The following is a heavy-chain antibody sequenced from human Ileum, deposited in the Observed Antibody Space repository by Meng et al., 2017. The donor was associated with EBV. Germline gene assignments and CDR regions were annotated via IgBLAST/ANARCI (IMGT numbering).Heavy chain of an antibody. D-gene: IGHD4-23*01. V-gene: IGHV4-34*01. CDR3: ARYGRCNGNSFYCFDP. CDR1: GRSFNDYY. J-gene: IGHJ5*02. CDR2: IDQSGYT. Sequence: GRLQPWGTGLVKPSETLSLTFAVYGRSFNDYYWPWLRQPPGKGLEWIGEIDQSGYTKFNPSLSSRATISRDTSNNQFSLRLNSVTAADTALYYCARYGRCNGNSFYCFDPWGQGTLVTVSS.